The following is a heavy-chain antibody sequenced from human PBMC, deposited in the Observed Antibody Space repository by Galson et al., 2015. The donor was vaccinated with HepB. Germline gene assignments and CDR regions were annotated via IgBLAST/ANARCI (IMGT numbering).Heavy chain of an antibody. CDR2: IIPIFGTA. J-gene: IGHJ5*02. Sequence: SVKVSCKASGGTFSSYAISWVRQAPGQGLEWMGGIIPIFGTANYAQKFQGRVTITADESTSTAYMELSSLRSEDTAVYYCARGDSLSRGVQGAYNWFDPWGQGTLVTVSS. CDR1: GGTFSSYA. CDR3: ARGDSLSRGVQGAYNWFDP. D-gene: IGHD3-10*01. V-gene: IGHV1-69*13.